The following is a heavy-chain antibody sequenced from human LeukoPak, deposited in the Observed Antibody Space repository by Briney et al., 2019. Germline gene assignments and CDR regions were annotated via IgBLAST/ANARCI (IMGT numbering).Heavy chain of an antibody. CDR1: GFTFTSYA. V-gene: IGHV3-23*01. CDR3: AKGVYYANSGYSYFDP. D-gene: IGHD3-22*01. CDR2: VSGNGGGT. Sequence: GGSLRLSCAASGFTFTSYAMNWVRQAPGKALEWVSAVSGNGGGTYYADSVEGHFTIPRDNSKSTVYLKMNSLRVEDTALYFCAKGVYYANSGYSYFDPWGEGTVVTVSS. J-gene: IGHJ4*02.